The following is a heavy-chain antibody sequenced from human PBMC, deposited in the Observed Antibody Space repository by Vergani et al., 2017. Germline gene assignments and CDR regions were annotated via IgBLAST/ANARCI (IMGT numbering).Heavy chain of an antibody. V-gene: IGHV1-2*02. Sequence: QVQLVQSGAEVKKPGASVKVSCKASGYTFTGYYMHWVRQAPGQGLEWMGWINSNSGGTNYAQKFQGRVTMTRDTSISTAYMELSRLRSDDTAVYYCARHYYSSGYYSSRWFDPWGQGTLVTVSS. J-gene: IGHJ5*02. D-gene: IGHD3-22*01. CDR1: GYTFTGYY. CDR2: INSNSGGT. CDR3: ARHYYSSGYYSSRWFDP.